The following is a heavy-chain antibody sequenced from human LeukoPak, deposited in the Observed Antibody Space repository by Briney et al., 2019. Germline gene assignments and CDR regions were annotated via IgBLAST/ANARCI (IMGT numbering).Heavy chain of an antibody. V-gene: IGHV3-23*01. D-gene: IGHD7-27*01. Sequence: GGSVRLSCAASGFTFSSYPMSWVRQAPGKGLEWVSAISGGVVTTYYADSVKGRFTISRDNSKSTLYLQMDSLRAEDTAVYYCAKEITGDPFFDYWGQGTLVTVSS. CDR2: ISGGVVTT. CDR3: AKEITGDPFFDY. CDR1: GFTFSSYP. J-gene: IGHJ4*02.